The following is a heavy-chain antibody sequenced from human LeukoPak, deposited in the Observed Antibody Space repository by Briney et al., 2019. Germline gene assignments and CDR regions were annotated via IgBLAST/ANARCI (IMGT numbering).Heavy chain of an antibody. J-gene: IGHJ4*02. V-gene: IGHV4-4*07. Sequence: SETLSLTCTVSSGSISSYYWSWIRQPAGKGLEWIGRIYTSGSTNYTNYNPSLKSRVTMSVDTSKNQFSLKLSSVTAADTAVYYCARTYSSSWYPFDYWGQGTLVTVSS. D-gene: IGHD6-13*01. CDR1: SGSISSYY. CDR3: ARTYSSSWYPFDY. CDR2: IYTSGSTNYT.